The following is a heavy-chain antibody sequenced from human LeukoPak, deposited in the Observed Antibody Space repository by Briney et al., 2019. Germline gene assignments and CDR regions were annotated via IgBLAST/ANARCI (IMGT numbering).Heavy chain of an antibody. CDR3: ARETTVTTDFDY. D-gene: IGHD4-17*01. CDR2: ISAYNGNT. Sequence: GASVKVSCKASGYTFTSYGISWVRQAPGQGPEWMGWISAYNGNTNYAQKLQGRVTMTTDTSTSTVYMELRSLRSDDTAVYYCARETTVTTDFDYWGQGTLVTVSS. CDR1: GYTFTSYG. J-gene: IGHJ4*02. V-gene: IGHV1-18*01.